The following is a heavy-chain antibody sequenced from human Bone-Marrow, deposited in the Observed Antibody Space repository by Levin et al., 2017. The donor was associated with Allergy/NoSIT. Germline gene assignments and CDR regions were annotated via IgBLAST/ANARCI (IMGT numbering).Heavy chain of an antibody. Sequence: SQTLSLPCTVSGGPIRSAGYYWGWIRRHPGKGLEWIGYIYYSGSTYYNPSLKSRVTISVDSSKNQFSLKLTSLTAADTAVYYCAGRTFHSDRGGYYFDYWGQGTLATVSS. J-gene: IGHJ4*02. V-gene: IGHV4-31*02. CDR3: AGRTFHSDRGGYYFDY. CDR2: IYYSGST. CDR1: GGPIRSAGYY. D-gene: IGHD3-22*01.